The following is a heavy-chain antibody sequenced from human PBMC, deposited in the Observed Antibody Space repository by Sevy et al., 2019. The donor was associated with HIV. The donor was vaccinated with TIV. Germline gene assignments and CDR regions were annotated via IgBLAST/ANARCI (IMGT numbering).Heavy chain of an antibody. Sequence: GGSLRLSCAASGFTFSSYGMRWVRQAPGKGLEWVAVIWYDGSNKYYADSVKGRFTISRDNSKNTLYLQMNSLRADDTAVYYCARDPAAARPPVNWFDPWGQGTLVTVSS. CDR2: IWYDGSNK. D-gene: IGHD6-6*01. CDR3: ARDPAAARPPVNWFDP. CDR1: GFTFSSYG. V-gene: IGHV3-33*01. J-gene: IGHJ5*02.